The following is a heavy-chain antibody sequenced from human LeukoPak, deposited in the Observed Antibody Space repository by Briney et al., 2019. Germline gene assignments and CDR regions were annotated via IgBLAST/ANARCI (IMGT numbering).Heavy chain of an antibody. V-gene: IGHV3-43D*03. D-gene: IGHD6-13*01. CDR2: ISWDGGST. CDR1: GFTFDDYA. CDR3: AKDRISSWYGGGHFDY. Sequence: GGSLRLSCAASGFTFDDYAMHWVRQAPGKGLEWVSLISWDGGSTYYADSVKGRFTISRDNSRNSLYLQMNSLRAEDTALYYCAKDRISSWYGGGHFDYWGQGTLVTVSS. J-gene: IGHJ4*02.